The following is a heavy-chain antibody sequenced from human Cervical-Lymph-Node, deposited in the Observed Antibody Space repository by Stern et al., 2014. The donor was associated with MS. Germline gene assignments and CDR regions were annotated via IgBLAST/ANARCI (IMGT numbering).Heavy chain of an antibody. J-gene: IGHJ3*02. CDR1: GFTFSGSW. CDR3: ARDRYFGAFDI. Sequence: VQLVESGGGLVQPGGSLRLSRAASGFTFSGSWMTWVRQGPGKGREWVASIKDDGSDRYYVDSVKGRFTISRDNAKTSLFLQMNGLRAEDTAVYYCARDRYFGAFDIWGQGTMVTVSS. V-gene: IGHV3-7*01. CDR2: IKDDGSDR. D-gene: IGHD3-10*01.